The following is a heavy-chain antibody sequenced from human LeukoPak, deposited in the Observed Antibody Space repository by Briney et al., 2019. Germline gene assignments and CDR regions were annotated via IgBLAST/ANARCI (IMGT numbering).Heavy chain of an antibody. CDR3: ARLDYGCNSPIDY. J-gene: IGHJ4*02. Sequence: GGSLRLSCAASGFTFSRCWMHWVRQAPGKGLVWVSRINSDGSTTGYADSVKGRFTISRDNAKNTLDLQMNSLRGEDTAVYYCARLDYGCNSPIDYWGQGTLVTVSS. V-gene: IGHV3-74*01. D-gene: IGHD4-23*01. CDR1: GFTFSRCW. CDR2: INSDGSTT.